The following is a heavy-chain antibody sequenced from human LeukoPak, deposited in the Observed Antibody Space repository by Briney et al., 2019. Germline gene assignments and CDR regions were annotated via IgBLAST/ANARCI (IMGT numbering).Heavy chain of an antibody. V-gene: IGHV4-34*01. J-gene: IGHJ4*02. CDR1: GGSFSGYY. CDR3: ASQQATLDY. Sequence: SETLSLTCAVYGGSFSGYYWSWIRQPPGKGLEWIGEINHSGSTNYNPSLKSRVTLSVDTSKNQFSLKLSSVTAADTAVYYCASQQATLDYWGQGTLVTVSS. D-gene: IGHD2-15*01. CDR2: INHSGST.